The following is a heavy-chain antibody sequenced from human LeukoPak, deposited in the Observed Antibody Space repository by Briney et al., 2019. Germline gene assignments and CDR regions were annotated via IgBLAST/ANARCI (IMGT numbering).Heavy chain of an antibody. CDR2: MSEGGNEI. Sequence: GGSLRLSCTVSGFIFSDFSMSWVRQAPGKGLEWVAKMSEGGNEIFYVDSVKGRFTISRDNTKKSLYLQLNSLRPEDSAVYYCARRLTRGIMITFGGLNDAFDIWGQGTMVTVSS. J-gene: IGHJ3*02. V-gene: IGHV3-7*01. CDR1: GFIFSDFS. D-gene: IGHD3-16*01. CDR3: ARRLTRGIMITFGGLNDAFDI.